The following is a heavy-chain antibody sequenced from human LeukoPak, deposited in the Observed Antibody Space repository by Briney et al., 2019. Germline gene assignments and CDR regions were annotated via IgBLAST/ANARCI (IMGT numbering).Heavy chain of an antibody. CDR3: ARDRRSTHYYYYYMDV. CDR1: GFTFSSYW. Sequence: PGGSLRLSCAAPGFTFSSYWMSWVRQAPGKGLEWVANIKQDGSEKYYVDSVKGRFTISRDNAKNSLYLQMNSLRAEDTAVYYCARDRRSTHYYYYYMDVWGKGTTVTVSS. D-gene: IGHD1-26*01. J-gene: IGHJ6*03. V-gene: IGHV3-7*01. CDR2: IKQDGSEK.